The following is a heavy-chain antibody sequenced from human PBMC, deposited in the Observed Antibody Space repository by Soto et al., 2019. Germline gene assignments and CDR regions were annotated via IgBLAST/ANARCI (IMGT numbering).Heavy chain of an antibody. J-gene: IGHJ6*02. CDR3: ARSIAVADIGLNYYYGMDV. Sequence: PGESLKISCKASGYSFRNYWISWVRQVPGKGLEWMGRIDPYDSYTDYSPSFQGHVTISVDKSNSTAYLQWSSLKASDTAMYYCARSIAVADIGLNYYYGMDVWGQGTTVTVSS. CDR2: IDPYDSYT. CDR1: GYSFRNYW. D-gene: IGHD6-19*01. V-gene: IGHV5-10-1*01.